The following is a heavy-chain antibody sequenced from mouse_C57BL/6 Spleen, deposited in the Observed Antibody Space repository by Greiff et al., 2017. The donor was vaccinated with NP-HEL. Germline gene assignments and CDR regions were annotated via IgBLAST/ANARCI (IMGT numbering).Heavy chain of an antibody. CDR2: IYPGDGDT. V-gene: IGHV1-82*01. J-gene: IGHJ2*01. Sequence: VQLVESGPELVKPGASVKISCKASGYAFSSSWMNWVKQRPGKGLEWIGRIYPGDGDTNYNGKFKGKATLTADKSSSTAYMQLSSLTSEDSAVYFCARESNYGSKYFDYWGQGTTLTVSS. CDR1: GYAFSSSW. CDR3: ARESNYGSKYFDY. D-gene: IGHD1-1*01.